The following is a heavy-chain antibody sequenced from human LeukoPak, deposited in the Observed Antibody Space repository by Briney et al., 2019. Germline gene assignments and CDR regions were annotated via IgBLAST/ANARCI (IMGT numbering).Heavy chain of an antibody. CDR3: ARGQQWLVPGDYFDY. Sequence: LRLSCAASGFTFDDYAMHWIRQPPGKGLEWIGYIYYSGSTNYNPSLKSRVTISVDTSKNQFSLKLSSVTAADTAVYYCARGQQWLVPGDYFDYWGQGTLVTVSS. CDR1: GFTFDDYA. V-gene: IGHV4-59*01. CDR2: IYYSGST. D-gene: IGHD6-19*01. J-gene: IGHJ4*02.